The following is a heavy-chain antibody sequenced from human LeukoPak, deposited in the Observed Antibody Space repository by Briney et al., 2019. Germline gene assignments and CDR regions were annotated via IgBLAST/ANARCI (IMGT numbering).Heavy chain of an antibody. CDR3: AREDIVVDGWPYGMDV. Sequence: GRSLRLSCVASGFTFSSYAMHWVRQAPGKGLEWVAVISYDGSNKYYADSVKGRFTISRDNSKNTLYLQMNSLRAEDTAVYYCAREDIVVDGWPYGMDVWGQGTTVTVSS. V-gene: IGHV3-30*04. CDR2: ISYDGSNK. J-gene: IGHJ6*02. D-gene: IGHD2-2*01. CDR1: GFTFSSYA.